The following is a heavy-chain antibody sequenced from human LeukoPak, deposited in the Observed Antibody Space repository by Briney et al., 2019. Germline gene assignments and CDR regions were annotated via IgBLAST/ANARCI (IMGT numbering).Heavy chain of an antibody. J-gene: IGHJ4*02. CDR1: GFIFSSYA. Sequence: GGSLRLSCAASGFIFSSYAMSWVRQAPGKGLEWVSAISGSGGSTYYADSVKGRFTISRDNSKNTLYLQMNSLRAEDTAVYYCAKGGSGWYLGLDYWGQGTLVTVSS. V-gene: IGHV3-23*01. CDR3: AKGGSGWYLGLDY. CDR2: ISGSGGST. D-gene: IGHD6-19*01.